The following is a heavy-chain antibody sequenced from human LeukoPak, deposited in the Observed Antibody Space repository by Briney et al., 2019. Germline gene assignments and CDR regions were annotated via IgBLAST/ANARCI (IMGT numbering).Heavy chain of an antibody. V-gene: IGHV4-61*02. J-gene: IGHJ4*02. CDR2: IYTGGGT. D-gene: IGHD3-10*01. Sequence: PSQTLSLTCTVSGDSTTSSTYYWSWIRQPAGKGLEWIGRIYTGGGTNYNPSLRSRVTISLDTSKNQFSLKLSSVTAADTAVYYCARETPYGSGSYPFDYWGQGILVTVSS. CDR3: ARETPYGSGSYPFDY. CDR1: GDSTTSSTYY.